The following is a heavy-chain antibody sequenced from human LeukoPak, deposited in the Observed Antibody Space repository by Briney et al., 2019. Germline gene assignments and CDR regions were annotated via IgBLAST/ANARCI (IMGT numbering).Heavy chain of an antibody. CDR2: ISGSGDRT. CDR1: GFTFSSSG. D-gene: IGHD3-10*01. J-gene: IGHJ4*02. V-gene: IGHV3-23*01. CDR3: AKELLWFGELLPHFDY. Sequence: GGSLGLSCAASGFTFSSSGMIWVRQAPGKGLEWVSAISGSGDRTYHADSVKGRFTISRDNSKNTLYLQMNSLRAEDTAVYYCAKELLWFGELLPHFDYWGQGTLVTVSS.